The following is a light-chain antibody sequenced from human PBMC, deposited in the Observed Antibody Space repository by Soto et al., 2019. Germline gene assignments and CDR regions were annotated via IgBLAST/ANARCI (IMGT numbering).Light chain of an antibody. CDR2: DSS. CDR1: QSVSNY. Sequence: VLTQSPAILSLSPGERATLACRASQSVSNYLPCYQQRPGQAPRLLIYDSSNRATGVPATFSASGSGTDFTLTISSIEPEDCAVYYCQQRRVWPLTFVGGTKVEIK. J-gene: IGKJ4*01. CDR3: QQRRVWPLT. V-gene: IGKV3-11*01.